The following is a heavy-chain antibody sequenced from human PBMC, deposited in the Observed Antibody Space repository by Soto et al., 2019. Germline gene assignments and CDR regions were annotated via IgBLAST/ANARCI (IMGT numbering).Heavy chain of an antibody. D-gene: IGHD2-2*01. CDR1: GYTFTSYG. J-gene: IGHJ5*02. CDR2: ISAYNGNT. V-gene: IGHV1-18*01. CDR3: AREVVPAAIGNNWFDP. Sequence: ASVKVSCKASGYTFTSYGISWVRQAPGQGLEWMGWISAYNGNTNYAQKLQGRVTMTTDTSTSTAYMELRSLRSDDTAVYYCAREVVPAAIGNNWFDPWGQGTLVTSPQ.